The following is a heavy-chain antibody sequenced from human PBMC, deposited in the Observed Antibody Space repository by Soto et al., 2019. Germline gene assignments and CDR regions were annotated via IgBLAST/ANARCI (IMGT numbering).Heavy chain of an antibody. J-gene: IGHJ4*02. Sequence: QVQLVESGGGVVQPGRSLRVSCEASGFTFSSYPLHWVRQAPGKGLEWVALISYDGRRTYYVDAVKGRFTISRDNSKKTLYVQMNSLRVEDTAVDYCARDTRSSWYDHFDYWGQGTLVTVSS. CDR2: ISYDGRRT. CDR1: GFTFSSYP. CDR3: ARDTRSSWYDHFDY. D-gene: IGHD6-13*01. V-gene: IGHV3-30*04.